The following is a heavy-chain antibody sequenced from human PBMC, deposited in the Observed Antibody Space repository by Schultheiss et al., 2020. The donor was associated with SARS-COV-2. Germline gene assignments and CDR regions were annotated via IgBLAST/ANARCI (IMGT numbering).Heavy chain of an antibody. V-gene: IGHV1-2*02. CDR3: AVYCSSTSCYNRDYGMDV. D-gene: IGHD2-2*02. CDR1: GYTFTGYY. CDR2: INPNSGGT. Sequence: ASVKVSCKASGYTFTGYYMHWVRQAPGQGLEWMGWINPNSGGTNYAQKFQGRVTITADKSTSTAYMELSSLRSEDTAVYYCAVYCSSTSCYNRDYGMDVWGQGTTVTVSS. J-gene: IGHJ6*02.